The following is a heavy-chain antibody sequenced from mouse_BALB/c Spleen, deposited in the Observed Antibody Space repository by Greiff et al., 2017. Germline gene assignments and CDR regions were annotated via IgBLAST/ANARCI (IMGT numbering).Heavy chain of an antibody. Sequence: EVQGVESGPGLVKPSQSLSLTCTVTGYSITSDYAWNWIRQFPGNKLEWMGYISYSGSTSYNPSLKSRISITRDTSKNQFFLQLNSVTTEDTATYYCARCGNYDFDVWGAGTTVTVSS. CDR3: ARCGNYDFDV. D-gene: IGHD2-1*01. J-gene: IGHJ1*01. V-gene: IGHV3-2*02. CDR2: ISYSGST. CDR1: GYSITSDYA.